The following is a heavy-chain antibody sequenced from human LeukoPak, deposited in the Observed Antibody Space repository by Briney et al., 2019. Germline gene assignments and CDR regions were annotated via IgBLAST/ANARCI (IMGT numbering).Heavy chain of an antibody. V-gene: IGHV4-4*02. CDR1: GGSISSSNW. J-gene: IGHJ5*02. CDR3: ARLLGRRIDP. CDR2: NYHSRST. D-gene: IGHD3-16*01. Sequence: PSGTLSLTCAVYGGSISSSNWWSWVRQPPGKGLEWIGENYHSRSTNYNPSRKSRVTISVDTAKNQFSLQLCSVTAADTGLYYCARLLGRRIDPWGQGTLVTVSS.